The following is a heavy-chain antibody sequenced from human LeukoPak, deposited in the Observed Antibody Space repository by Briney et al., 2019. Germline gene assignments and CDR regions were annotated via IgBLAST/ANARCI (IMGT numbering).Heavy chain of an antibody. J-gene: IGHJ6*03. CDR1: GGTFSSYA. D-gene: IGHD2-2*01. V-gene: IGHV1-69*05. CDR3: ASASDIVVVPAAMGDVRWYYMDV. Sequence: ASVKVSCKASGGTFSSYAISWVRQAPGQGLEWIGGIIPIFGTANYAQKFQGRVTITTDESTSTAYMELSSLRSEDTAVYYCASASDIVVVPAAMGDVRWYYMDVWGKGTTVTVSS. CDR2: IIPIFGTA.